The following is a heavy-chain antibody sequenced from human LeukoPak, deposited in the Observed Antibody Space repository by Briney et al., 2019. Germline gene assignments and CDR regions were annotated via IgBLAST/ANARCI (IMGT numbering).Heavy chain of an antibody. Sequence: ASVKVSCKASGYTFTGYYMHWVRQAPGQGLEWMGWINPNSGSTNYAQKFQGWVTMTRDTSISTAYMELSRLRSDDTAVYYCARDVKLLWFGEFYYYYGMDVWGQGTTVTVSS. D-gene: IGHD3-10*01. V-gene: IGHV1-2*04. CDR3: ARDVKLLWFGEFYYYYGMDV. J-gene: IGHJ6*02. CDR1: GYTFTGYY. CDR2: INPNSGST.